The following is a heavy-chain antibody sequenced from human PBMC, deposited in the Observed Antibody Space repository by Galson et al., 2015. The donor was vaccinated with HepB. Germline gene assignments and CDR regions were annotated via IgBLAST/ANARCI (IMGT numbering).Heavy chain of an antibody. J-gene: IGHJ6*03. CDR1: GFTFSSYS. CDR3: ARFHDYSNYQRVSYWYYYYMDV. Sequence: SLRLSCAASGFTFSSYSMNWVRQAPGKGLEWVSSISSSSSYIYYADSVKGRFTISRDNAKNSLYLQMNSLRAEDTAVYYCARFHDYSNYQRVSYWYYYYMDVWGKGTTVTVSS. D-gene: IGHD4-11*01. CDR2: ISSSSSYI. V-gene: IGHV3-21*01.